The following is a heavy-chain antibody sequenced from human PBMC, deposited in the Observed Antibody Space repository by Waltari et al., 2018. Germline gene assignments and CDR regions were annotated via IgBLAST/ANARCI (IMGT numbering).Heavy chain of an antibody. V-gene: IGHV1-46*01. Sequence: QVQLVQSGAEVKKPGASVKVSCKASGYTFTAYYMHWVRQAPGQSLEWMGIINPGGGSTRYAQKFQGRVTMTRDTSTSTVYMELSSLRFEDTAVYYCAKGGTVTTPDYWGQGTLVTVSS. J-gene: IGHJ4*02. CDR2: INPGGGST. CDR3: AKGGTVTTPDY. D-gene: IGHD4-17*01. CDR1: GYTFTAYY.